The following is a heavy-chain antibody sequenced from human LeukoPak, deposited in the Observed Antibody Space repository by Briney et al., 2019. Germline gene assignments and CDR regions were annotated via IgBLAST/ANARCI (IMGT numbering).Heavy chain of an antibody. CDR1: GGSFSGYY. CDR2: INHSGST. D-gene: IGHD6-19*01. CDR3: ARAHSSGWYLDYYYGMDV. Sequence: PSETPSLTCAVYGGSFSGYYWSWIRQPPGKGLEWIGEINHSGSTNYNPSLKSRVTMSVDTSKNQFSLKLSSVTAADTAVYYCARAHSSGWYLDYYYGMDVWGQGTTVTVSS. J-gene: IGHJ6*02. V-gene: IGHV4-34*01.